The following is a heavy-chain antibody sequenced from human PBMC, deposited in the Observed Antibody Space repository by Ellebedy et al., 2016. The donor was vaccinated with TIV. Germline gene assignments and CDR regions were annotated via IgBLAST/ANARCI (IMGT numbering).Heavy chain of an antibody. CDR3: AKTKGYSDAFDS. J-gene: IGHJ3*01. D-gene: IGHD5-18*01. CDR2: ISSSSNTI. Sequence: GESLKISCAASGFTFSSYSMNWVRQAPGKGLEWVSYISSSSNTIYYADSVKGRFTISRDNAKNSLYLQMNSLRAEDTAIYYCAKTKGYSDAFDSWGQGTMVTVS. CDR1: GFTFSSYS. V-gene: IGHV3-48*04.